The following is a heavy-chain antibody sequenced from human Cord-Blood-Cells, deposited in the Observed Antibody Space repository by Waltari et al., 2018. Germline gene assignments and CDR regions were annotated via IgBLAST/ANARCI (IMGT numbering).Heavy chain of an antibody. CDR1: GFTFSSYG. Sequence: QVQLVESGGGVVQPGGSLRLSCAASGFTFSSYGMHWVRQAPGKGWEGVAFIRCDGSNKDYADSVKGRFTNARDKSKNTLYLQMNSLRAEDTAGYYCAKGGETNYWYFDLWGRGTLVTVSS. CDR2: IRCDGSNK. J-gene: IGHJ2*01. D-gene: IGHD3-16*01. V-gene: IGHV3-30*02. CDR3: AKGGETNYWYFDL.